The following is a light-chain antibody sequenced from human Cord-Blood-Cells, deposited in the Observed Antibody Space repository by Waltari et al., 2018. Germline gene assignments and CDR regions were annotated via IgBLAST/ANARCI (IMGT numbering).Light chain of an antibody. V-gene: IGLV2-23*03. Sequence: QSALTQPASVSGSPGQSITISCTGTSSDVGSYNLVSWYQQHPGKAPKLMIYEGSKRPSGVSNRVSGSKSGNTASLTSSWLQAEDEADYYCCSYAGSSTFYVFGTGTKVTVL. CDR2: EGS. CDR1: SSDVGSYNL. CDR3: CSYAGSSTFYV. J-gene: IGLJ1*01.